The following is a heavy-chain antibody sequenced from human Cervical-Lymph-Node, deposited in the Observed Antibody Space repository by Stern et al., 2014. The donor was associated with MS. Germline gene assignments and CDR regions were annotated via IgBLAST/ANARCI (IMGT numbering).Heavy chain of an antibody. D-gene: IGHD1-26*01. J-gene: IGHJ4*02. V-gene: IGHV1-2*02. CDR1: ENTFTGYY. Sequence: VQLVQSGAEVKKPGASVKVTCKTSENTFTGYYIHWVRQAPGQGLEWMGWINPNRGATNYAQRFQDRVSLTSDTSNSLAYMELDRLTSGDTAVYYCARISLGSGIDYWGQGSLVTVSS. CDR2: INPNRGAT. CDR3: ARISLGSGIDY.